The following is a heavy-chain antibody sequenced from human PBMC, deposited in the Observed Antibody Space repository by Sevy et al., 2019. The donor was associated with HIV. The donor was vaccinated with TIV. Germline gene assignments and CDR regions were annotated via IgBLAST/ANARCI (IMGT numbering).Heavy chain of an antibody. J-gene: IGHJ6*02. D-gene: IGHD2-2*02. V-gene: IGHV3-11*01. Sequence: GGSLRLSCAASGFTFSDYYMSWIRQAPGKGLEWVSYISSSGSTIYYADSGKGRFTISRDNAKNSLYLQMNSLRAEDTAVYYCARDLSVEIVVPAAISGYGMDVWGQGTTVTVSS. CDR1: GFTFSDYY. CDR2: ISSSGSTI. CDR3: ARDLSVEIVVPAAISGYGMDV.